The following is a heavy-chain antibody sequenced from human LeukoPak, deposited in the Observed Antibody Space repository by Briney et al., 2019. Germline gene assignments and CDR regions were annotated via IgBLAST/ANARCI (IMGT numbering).Heavy chain of an antibody. CDR2: INHSGST. J-gene: IGHJ4*02. D-gene: IGHD6-19*01. CDR1: GGSFSGYY. V-gene: IGHV4-34*01. CDR3: ARTGDSSGWYRYSGSCCFDY. Sequence: PSETLSLTCAVYGGSFSGYYWSWIRQPPGKGLEGIGEINHSGSTNYNPSLKSRVTISVDTSKNQFSLKLSSVTAADTAVYYCARTGDSSGWYRYSGSCCFDYWGQGTLVTVSS.